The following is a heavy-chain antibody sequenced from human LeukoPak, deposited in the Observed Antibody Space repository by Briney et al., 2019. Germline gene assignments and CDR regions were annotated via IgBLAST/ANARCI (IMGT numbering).Heavy chain of an antibody. D-gene: IGHD5-18*01. V-gene: IGHV3-21*04. Sequence: PGGSLRLSCAASGFTFSSYSMTWVRQAPGKGLEWVSSISSSSSYIYYADSVKGRFTISRDNAKNSLYLQMNSLRAEDTAVYYCAKDPLNTVMVSPTFDCWGQGTLVTVSS. CDR3: AKDPLNTVMVSPTFDC. CDR2: ISSSSSYI. J-gene: IGHJ4*02. CDR1: GFTFSSYS.